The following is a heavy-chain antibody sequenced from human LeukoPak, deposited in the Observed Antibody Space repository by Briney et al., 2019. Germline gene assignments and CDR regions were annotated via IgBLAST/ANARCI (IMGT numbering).Heavy chain of an antibody. CDR3: ARRIAARRGYAFDI. V-gene: IGHV3-21*01. CDR2: ISSSSSYI. Sequence: GGSLRLSCAAPGFTFSSYSMNWVRQAPGKGLEWVSSISSSSSYIYYADSVKGRFTISRDNAKNPLYLQMNSLRAEDTAVYYCARRIAARRGYAFDIWGQGTMVTVSS. J-gene: IGHJ3*02. D-gene: IGHD6-6*01. CDR1: GFTFSSYS.